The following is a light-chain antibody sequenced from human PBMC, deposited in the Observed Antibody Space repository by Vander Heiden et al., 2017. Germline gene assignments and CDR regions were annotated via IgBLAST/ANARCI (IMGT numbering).Light chain of an antibody. CDR1: QTISTY. CDR2: SAS. V-gene: IGKV1-39*01. Sequence: DIQMTQSPSSLSASVGDRVTITCRASQTISTYLNWYQQNPGKAPKLLIYSASNLQGEVPSRFSGSGSGTDFTLTISSLQPEDVATYHCHQTDSPPYTFGQGTKLEIK. J-gene: IGKJ2*01. CDR3: HQTDSPPYT.